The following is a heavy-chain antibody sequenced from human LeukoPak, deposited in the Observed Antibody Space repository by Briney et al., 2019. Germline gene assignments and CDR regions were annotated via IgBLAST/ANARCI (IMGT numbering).Heavy chain of an antibody. CDR3: TRQQLDAFDI. V-gene: IGHV3-74*01. Sequence: GGSLRLSCAASGFTFSTYWMHWVRHAPGTGLVWVSRINSDGSRTTYADSVKGRFTISRDNAKNTLSLQMNSLRAEDTAVYYCTRQQLDAFDIWGPGTMVTVSS. D-gene: IGHD6-13*01. CDR1: GFTFSTYW. J-gene: IGHJ3*02. CDR2: INSDGSRT.